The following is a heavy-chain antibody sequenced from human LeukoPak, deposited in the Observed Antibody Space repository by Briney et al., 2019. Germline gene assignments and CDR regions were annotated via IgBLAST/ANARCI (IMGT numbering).Heavy chain of an antibody. CDR2: IYHSGST. CDR1: GGSISSGGYS. Sequence: PSETLSLTCAVSGGSISSGGYSWSWIRQPPGKGLEWIGYIYHSGSTYYNPSLKSRVTISVDRSKNQFSLKLSSVTAADTAVYYCARDRRYDILTGYPIYYYYGMDVWGQGTTVTVSS. CDR3: ARDRRYDILTGYPIYYYYGMDV. D-gene: IGHD3-9*01. V-gene: IGHV4-30-2*01. J-gene: IGHJ6*02.